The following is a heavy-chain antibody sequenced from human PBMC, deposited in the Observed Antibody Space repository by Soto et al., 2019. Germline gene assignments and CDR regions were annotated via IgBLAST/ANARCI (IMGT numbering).Heavy chain of an antibody. CDR1: GFTFSSYS. V-gene: IGHV3-21*01. CDR2: ISSSSSYI. Sequence: EVQLVESGGGLVKPGGSLRLSCAASGFTFSSYSMNWVRQAPGKGLEWVSSISSSSSYIYYADSVKGRFTISRDNAKNSLYLQMNSLRAEDTAVYYCASLIGSSSFYYYYYMDVWGKGTTVTVSS. CDR3: ASLIGSSSFYYYYYMDV. J-gene: IGHJ6*03. D-gene: IGHD6-6*01.